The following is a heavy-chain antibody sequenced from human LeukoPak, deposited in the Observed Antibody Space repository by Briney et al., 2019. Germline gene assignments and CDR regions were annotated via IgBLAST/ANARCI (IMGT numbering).Heavy chain of an antibody. CDR1: GYTFSNYG. V-gene: IGHV1-18*01. D-gene: IGHD3-10*01. CDR3: ARYNSLLRGVTTSDY. CDR2: ISGHNGDV. Sequence: ASVKVACKAAGYTFSNYGITWVRQAPGQGLEWMGTISGHNGDVNYAPKFQGRVTMTTDTSTTTAYMDLRSLRFDATAVYYCARYNSLLRGVTTSDYWGQGTLVTVSS. J-gene: IGHJ4*02.